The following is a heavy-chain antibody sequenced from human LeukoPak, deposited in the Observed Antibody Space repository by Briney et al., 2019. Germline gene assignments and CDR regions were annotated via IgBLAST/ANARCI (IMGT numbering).Heavy chain of an antibody. CDR1: GFTFSSYA. D-gene: IGHD6-19*01. J-gene: IGHJ4*02. Sequence: GGSLRLSCAASGFTFSSYAMHWVRQAPGKGLEWVAVISYDGSNKYYADSVKGRFTISRGNSKNTLYLQMNSLRAEDTAVYYCARGTVAGTELVDYWGQGTLVTVSS. CDR2: ISYDGSNK. V-gene: IGHV3-30-3*01. CDR3: ARGTVAGTELVDY.